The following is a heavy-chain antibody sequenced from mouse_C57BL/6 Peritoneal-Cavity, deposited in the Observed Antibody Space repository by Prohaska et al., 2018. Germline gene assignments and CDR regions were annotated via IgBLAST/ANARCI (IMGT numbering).Heavy chain of an antibody. D-gene: IGHD1-1*01. CDR1: GYTFTDYE. CDR3: TNYYGSSYAMDY. CDR2: IDPETGGT. Sequence: QVQLQQSGAELVRPGASVTLSCKASGYTFTDYEMHWVQQTPVHGLEWIGAIDPETGGTAYNQKFKGKAILTADKSSSTAYRELRSLTSEDSAVYYCTNYYGSSYAMDYWGQGTSVTVSS. J-gene: IGHJ4*01. V-gene: IGHV1-15*01.